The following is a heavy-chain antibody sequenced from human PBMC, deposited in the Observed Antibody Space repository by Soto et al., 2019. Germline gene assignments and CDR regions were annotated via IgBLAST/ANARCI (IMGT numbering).Heavy chain of an antibody. Sequence: EVQLLDSGGGLVQPGGSLRLSCAASGLTFNNYAMSWVRQAPGKGLEWVSAISNSGDSTYYADSVKGRFTISRDNSKNTLYLQMSSRRAEDRALYYCAKVWYSGSGSGDYWGQGTLGTVSS. D-gene: IGHD3-10*01. CDR2: ISNSGDST. J-gene: IGHJ4*02. V-gene: IGHV3-23*01. CDR3: AKVWYSGSGSGDY. CDR1: GLTFNNYA.